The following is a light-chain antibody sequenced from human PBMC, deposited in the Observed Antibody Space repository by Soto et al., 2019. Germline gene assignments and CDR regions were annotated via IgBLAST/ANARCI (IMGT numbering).Light chain of an antibody. V-gene: IGLV1-44*01. J-gene: IGLJ2*01. Sequence: QSVLTQPPSASGTPGQRVTISCSGSSSNIGSNTVNWYQQLPGTAPKLLIYSNNQRPSGVPDRFSGSTSGTSASLAIGGLQSEDAADYYCAAWDDSLNGVVFGGGTKLTVL. CDR2: SNN. CDR3: AAWDDSLNGVV. CDR1: SSNIGSNT.